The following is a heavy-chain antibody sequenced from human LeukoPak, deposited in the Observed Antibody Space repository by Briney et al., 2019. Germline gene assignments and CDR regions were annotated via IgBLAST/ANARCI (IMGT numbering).Heavy chain of an antibody. V-gene: IGHV1-2*02. D-gene: IGHD5-24*01. J-gene: IGHJ4*02. CDR1: GYTFTGYY. Sequence: ASVKVSCKASGYTFTGYYLHWVRQAPGQGLDWMGWINPNSGGTTYAQNFKGRVTMTWDTSISTAYMELSRLRSDDTAVYYCARGSRIGDGNNYLNSWGQGTLLTVSS. CDR3: ARGSRIGDGNNYLNS. CDR2: INPNSGGT.